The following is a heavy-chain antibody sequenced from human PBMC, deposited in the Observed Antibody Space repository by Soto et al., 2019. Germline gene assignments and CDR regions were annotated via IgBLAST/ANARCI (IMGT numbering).Heavy chain of an antibody. J-gene: IGHJ5*02. V-gene: IGHV4-30-4*01. CDR3: AREVEGATTRVNWFDP. CDR1: GGSISSGDYY. CDR2: IYYSGST. D-gene: IGHD1-26*01. Sequence: QVQLQESGPGLVKPSQTLSLTCTVSGGSISSGDYYWSWIRQPPGKGLEWIGYIYYSGSTYYNPSLKSRVTISVDTSKNQCARKLSSVTAADTAVYYGAREVEGATTRVNWFDPWGQGTLVTVSS.